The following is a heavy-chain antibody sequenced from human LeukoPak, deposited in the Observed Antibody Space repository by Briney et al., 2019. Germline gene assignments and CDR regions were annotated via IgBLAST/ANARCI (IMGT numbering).Heavy chain of an antibody. CDR1: GFTFSSYS. D-gene: IGHD3-22*01. V-gene: IGHV3-21*04. J-gene: IGHJ4*02. CDR2: ISGSSSYI. Sequence: GGSLRLSCAASGFTFSSYSMNWVRQAPGKGLEWVSSISGSSSYIYYADSVKGRFTISRDNAKNSLYLQMNSLRAEDTALYYCAKESSSGYQTWGQGTLVTVSS. CDR3: AKESSSGYQT.